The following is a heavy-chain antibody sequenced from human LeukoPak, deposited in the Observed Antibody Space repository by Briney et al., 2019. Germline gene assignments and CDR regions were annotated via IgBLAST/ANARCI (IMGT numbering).Heavy chain of an antibody. CDR3: VRESYYYGMDV. J-gene: IGHJ6*02. CDR1: VRSINTYD. CDR2: IYNSGSI. V-gene: IGHV4-59*01. Sequence: KPSETLSLTCTVAVRSINTYDRSWIRQPPGKGLEWIGYIYNSGSINYNPSLKSRVTISEDTSKNQFSLKMSSVTAADTAVYYCVRESYYYGMDVWGQGTTVTVSS.